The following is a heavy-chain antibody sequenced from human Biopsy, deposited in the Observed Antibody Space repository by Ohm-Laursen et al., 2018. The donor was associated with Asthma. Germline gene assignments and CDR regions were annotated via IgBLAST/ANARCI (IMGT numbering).Heavy chain of an antibody. J-gene: IGHJ4*02. Sequence: SLRLSCTAASGFIFDDYIIHWVRQAPGKGLEWVSHITWDSATTVYADYVKGRFTVSRDNAKNSVYLQMNSLRVEDTAMYYCAKDLYGSGSYILIAWGQGTLVTVSS. CDR1: GFIFDDYI. CDR2: ITWDSATT. D-gene: IGHD3-10*01. CDR3: AKDLYGSGSYILIA. V-gene: IGHV3-9*01.